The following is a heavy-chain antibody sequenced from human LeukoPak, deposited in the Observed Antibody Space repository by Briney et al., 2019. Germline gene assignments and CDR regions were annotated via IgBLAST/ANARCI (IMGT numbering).Heavy chain of an antibody. CDR3: AREGMDTMIVVDENWFDP. Sequence: ASVKVSCKASGYTFTGYYMHWVRQAPGQGLEWMGWINPNSGGTNYAQKFQGRVTMTRDTSISTAYMELSRLRSDDTAVYYCAREGMDTMIVVDENWFDPWGQGTLVTVSS. CDR1: GYTFTGYY. J-gene: IGHJ5*02. V-gene: IGHV1-2*02. D-gene: IGHD3-22*01. CDR2: INPNSGGT.